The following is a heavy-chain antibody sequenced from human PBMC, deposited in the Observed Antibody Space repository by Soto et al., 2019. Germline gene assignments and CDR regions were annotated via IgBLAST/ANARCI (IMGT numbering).Heavy chain of an antibody. J-gene: IGHJ4*02. CDR1: GGSFSGYY. CDR3: ARGLITGSHYSGGWYYFDS. Sequence: ETLSRTCAGYGGSFSGYYWSWIRQPPGKGLEWIGEINHSGSASYNPSLKSRVTISVHTSNSQFSLELSSVTAADTAVYYCARGLITGSHYSGGWYYFDSWGQGTQVTVSS. V-gene: IGHV4-34*01. CDR2: INHSGSA. D-gene: IGHD6-19*01.